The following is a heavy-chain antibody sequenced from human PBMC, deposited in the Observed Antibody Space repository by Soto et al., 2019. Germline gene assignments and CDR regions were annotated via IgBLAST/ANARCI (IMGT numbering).Heavy chain of an antibody. V-gene: IGHV1-18*04. CDR3: ARAGASNWNYISSSS. CDR2: ISAKSGDT. D-gene: IGHD1-7*01. J-gene: IGHJ4*02. CDR1: GYTFTNTG. Sequence: ASVKVSCKTSGYTFTNTGVIWVRQAPGQGLEWMGWISAKSGDTNYAPNLQGRVTMTTDTSTTTAYMELRSLTSDDTAAYYCARAGASNWNYISSSSWGQGTLVTVSS.